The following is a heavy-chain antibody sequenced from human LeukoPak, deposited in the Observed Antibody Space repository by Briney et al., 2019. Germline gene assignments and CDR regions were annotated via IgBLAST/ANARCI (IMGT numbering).Heavy chain of an antibody. V-gene: IGHV4-39*07. CDR2: IYYSGST. D-gene: IGHD6-19*01. Sequence: SETLSLTCTVSGGSISSSSYYWGWIRQPPGKGLEWIGSIYYSGSTYYNPSLKSRVTISVDTSKNQFSLKLSSVTAADTAVYYCARAFHPGIAVAYPFDYWGQGTLVTVSS. J-gene: IGHJ4*02. CDR3: ARAFHPGIAVAYPFDY. CDR1: GGSISSSSYY.